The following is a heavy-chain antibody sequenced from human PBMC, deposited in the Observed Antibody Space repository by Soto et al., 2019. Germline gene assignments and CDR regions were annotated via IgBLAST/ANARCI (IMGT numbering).Heavy chain of an antibody. CDR3: ASLGRYSSGWYVEDFDY. D-gene: IGHD6-19*01. V-gene: IGHV4-34*01. CDR1: GGSFSGYY. CDR2: INHSGST. J-gene: IGHJ4*02. Sequence: QVQLQQWGAGLLKPSETLSLTCAVYGGSFSGYYWSWIRQPPGKGLEWIGEINHSGSTNYNPSLKSRVTISVDTSKNQFSLKLSSVTAADTAVYYCASLGRYSSGWYVEDFDYWGQGTLVTVSS.